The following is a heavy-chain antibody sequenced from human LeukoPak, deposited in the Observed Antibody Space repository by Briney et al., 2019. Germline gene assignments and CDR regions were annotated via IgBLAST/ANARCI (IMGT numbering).Heavy chain of an antibody. CDR3: AKGGQNFDFWRFDY. CDR1: GFRFSTYA. CDR2: ISGSGGST. V-gene: IGHV3-23*01. J-gene: IGHJ4*02. D-gene: IGHD3-3*01. Sequence: PGGSLRLSCTVSGFRFSTYAMSWVRQAPGKGLEWVSSISGSGGSTYYADSVKGRFTVSRDNSKNTVYLELNSLRAEDRAIYFCAKGGQNFDFWRFDYWGQGTLVTVSS.